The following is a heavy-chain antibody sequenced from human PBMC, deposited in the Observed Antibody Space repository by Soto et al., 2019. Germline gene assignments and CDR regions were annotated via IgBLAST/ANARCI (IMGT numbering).Heavy chain of an antibody. J-gene: IGHJ6*02. CDR2: IWYDGSNK. D-gene: IGHD6-19*01. CDR1: GFTFSSYG. Sequence: GGSLRLSCAASGFTFSSYGMHWVRQAPGKXLEWVAVIWYDGSNKYYADSVKGRFTISRDNSKNTLYLQMNSLRAEDTAVYYCARDHGSSGFYYYYGMDVWGQGTTVTVSS. CDR3: ARDHGSSGFYYYYGMDV. V-gene: IGHV3-33*01.